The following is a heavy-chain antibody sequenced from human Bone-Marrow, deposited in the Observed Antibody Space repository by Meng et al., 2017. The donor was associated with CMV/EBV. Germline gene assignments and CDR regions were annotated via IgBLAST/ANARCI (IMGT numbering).Heavy chain of an antibody. J-gene: IGHJ4*02. Sequence: GGSLRLSCAASGFTFSSYDRHWVRQAKGKGLEWVSANGTGGDTYYPGSVKGRFTISRDNSKNSLYLQLNNLRLEDTALYYGARGLNWWGYWGQGTLVTVSS. V-gene: IGHV3-13*01. CDR1: GFTFSSYD. CDR3: ARGLNWWGY. CDR2: NGTGGDT. D-gene: IGHD2-8*02.